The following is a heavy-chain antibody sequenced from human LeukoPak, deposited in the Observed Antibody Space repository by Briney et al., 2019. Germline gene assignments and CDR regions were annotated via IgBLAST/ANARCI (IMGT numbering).Heavy chain of an antibody. CDR1: GGTFGSYA. J-gene: IGHJ5*02. V-gene: IGHV1-18*01. Sequence: ASVKVSCKASGGTFGSYAISWVRQAPGQGLEWMGWISAYNGNTNYAQKLQGRVTMTTDTSTSTAYMELRSLRSDDTAVYYCAREGGYYDSSGYYVNWFDPWGQGTLVTVSS. CDR2: ISAYNGNT. CDR3: AREGGYYDSSGYYVNWFDP. D-gene: IGHD3-22*01.